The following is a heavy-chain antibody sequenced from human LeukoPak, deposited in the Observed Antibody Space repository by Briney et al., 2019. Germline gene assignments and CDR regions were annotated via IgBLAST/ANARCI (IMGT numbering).Heavy chain of an antibody. D-gene: IGHD1-14*01. CDR1: GGSFSGYY. J-gene: IGHJ6*03. Sequence: PSETLSLTCAVYGGSFSGYYWSWIRQPPGKGLEWIGEINHSGSTNYNPSLKSRVTISVDTSKNQFSLKLSSVTAADTAVYYCARSRPLQKGDYSYYYYRDVWGKGTTVTVSS. CDR2: INHSGST. V-gene: IGHV4-34*01. CDR3: ARSRPLQKGDYSYYYYRDV.